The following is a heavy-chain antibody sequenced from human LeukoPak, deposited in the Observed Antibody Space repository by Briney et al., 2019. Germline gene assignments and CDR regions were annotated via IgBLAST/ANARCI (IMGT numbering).Heavy chain of an antibody. Sequence: GESLKISCKGSGYTFSNYWIGWVRQMPGKGLEWMGIIYPGDSDTRYSPSFQGQVTISADKSISTAYLQWSSLKASDTAMYYCARFLGYCSSTSCYGNFDLWGRDTLVTVSS. D-gene: IGHD2-2*01. CDR3: ARFLGYCSSTSCYGNFDL. V-gene: IGHV5-51*01. CDR2: IYPGDSDT. CDR1: GYTFSNYW. J-gene: IGHJ2*01.